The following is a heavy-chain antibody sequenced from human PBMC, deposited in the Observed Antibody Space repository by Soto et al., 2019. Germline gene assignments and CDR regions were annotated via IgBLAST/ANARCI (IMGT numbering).Heavy chain of an antibody. CDR2: IYYSGST. CDR3: ARDQRITMVRGVDYYYYGMDV. J-gene: IGHJ6*02. Sequence: PSETLSLTCTVSGGSISSYYWSWIRQPPGKGLEWIGYIYYSGSTNYNPSLKSRVTISVDTSKNQFSLKLSSVTAADTAVYYCARDQRITMVRGVDYYYYGMDVWGQGTTVTVSS. D-gene: IGHD3-10*01. V-gene: IGHV4-59*01. CDR1: GGSISSYY.